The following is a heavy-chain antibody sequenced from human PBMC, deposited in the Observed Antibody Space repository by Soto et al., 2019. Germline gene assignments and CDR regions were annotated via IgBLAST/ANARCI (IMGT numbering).Heavy chain of an antibody. V-gene: IGHV4-59*12. Sequence: PSETLSLTCTVSGGSMNSYYWTWIRQPPGKGLEWIGNIYYIGSTNYNPSLKSRVTISVDTSNNQFSLKLSSVTAADTAVYYCARNTPSDAFDIWGQGTMVTV. J-gene: IGHJ3*02. D-gene: IGHD2-15*01. CDR2: IYYIGST. CDR1: GGSMNSYY. CDR3: ARNTPSDAFDI.